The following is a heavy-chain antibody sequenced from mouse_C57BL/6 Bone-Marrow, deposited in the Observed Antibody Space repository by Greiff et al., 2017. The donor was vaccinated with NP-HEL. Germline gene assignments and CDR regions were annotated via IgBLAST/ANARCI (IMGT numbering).Heavy chain of an antibody. CDR3: TGIYYGSSSLYYAMDY. D-gene: IGHD1-1*01. J-gene: IGHJ4*01. CDR2: IDPETGGT. V-gene: IGHV1-15*01. CDR1: GYTFTDYE. Sequence: VQLQESGAELVRPGASVTLSCKASGYTFTDYEMHWVKQTPVHGLEWIGAIDPETGGTAYNQKFKGKATLTADKSSSTAYMELSRLTSEDSAVYYCTGIYYGSSSLYYAMDYWGQGTSVTVSS.